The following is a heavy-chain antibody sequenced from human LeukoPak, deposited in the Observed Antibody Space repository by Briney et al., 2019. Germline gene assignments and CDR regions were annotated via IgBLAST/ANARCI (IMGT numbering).Heavy chain of an antibody. Sequence: QPGGSLRLPCAASGFTFSSYWMSWVRQAPGKGLEWVANIKQVGSEKYNVDSVKGRFTISRDNAKNSLYLQMNSLRAEDTAVYYCARVSQYYYYGMDVWGQGTTVTVSS. CDR1: GFTFSSYW. CDR2: IKQVGSEK. J-gene: IGHJ6*02. V-gene: IGHV3-7*01. CDR3: ARVSQYYYYGMDV.